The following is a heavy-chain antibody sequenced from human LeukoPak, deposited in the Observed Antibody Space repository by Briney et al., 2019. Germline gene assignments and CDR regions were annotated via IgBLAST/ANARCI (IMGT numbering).Heavy chain of an antibody. J-gene: IGHJ3*02. Sequence: ASVKVSCKASGYTFTGYYMHWVRQAPGQGLEWMGRINPNSGGTNYAQKFQGRVTMTRDTSISTAYMELSRLRSDDTAVYYCASPYYYDSGDAFDIWGQGTMVTVSS. CDR2: INPNSGGT. D-gene: IGHD3-22*01. CDR3: ASPYYYDSGDAFDI. V-gene: IGHV1-2*06. CDR1: GYTFTGYY.